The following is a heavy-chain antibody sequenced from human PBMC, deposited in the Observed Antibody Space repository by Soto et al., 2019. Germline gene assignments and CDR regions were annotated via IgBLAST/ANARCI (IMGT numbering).Heavy chain of an antibody. CDR1: GGSFSGYY. Sequence: QVQLQRWGAGLLKPSETLSLTCAVYGGSFSGYYWSWIRQPPGKGLEWIGEINHSGSTNYNPSLKSRVTISVDTSKNQFSLKLSSVTAADTAVYYCASARGGYGGDDYWGQGTLVTVSS. CDR2: INHSGST. D-gene: IGHD5-12*01. V-gene: IGHV4-34*01. CDR3: ASARGGYGGDDY. J-gene: IGHJ4*02.